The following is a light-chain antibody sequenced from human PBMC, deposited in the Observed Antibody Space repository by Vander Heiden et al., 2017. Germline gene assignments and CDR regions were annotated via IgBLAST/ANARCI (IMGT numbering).Light chain of an antibody. CDR2: DVI. V-gene: IGLV2-14*03. CDR3: SSYTSSTTLVV. Sequence: QSALTQPASVSGSPGQSITISCAGTSSDVGAYNYVSWYQQPPGKAPKLLIYDVITRPSGVSDRFSGSKSGDTASLTISGLQAEDEADYYCSSYTSSTTLVVFGGGTKLTVL. CDR1: SSDVGAYNY. J-gene: IGLJ2*01.